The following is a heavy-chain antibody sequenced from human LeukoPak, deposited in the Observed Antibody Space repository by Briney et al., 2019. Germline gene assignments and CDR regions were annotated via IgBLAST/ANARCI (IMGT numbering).Heavy chain of an antibody. J-gene: IGHJ6*03. V-gene: IGHV4-38-2*02. D-gene: IGHD3-3*02. CDR3: VRETRKVPFYYYFDV. Sequence: KSSETLSLTCDVSGYFISSGFFWGWIRQPPGKGLECIGSIYHRGTTYYNPSLKSRVAISVDTSKNQFSLRLSSVTAADTAVYYCVRETRKVPFYYYFDVWGKGTTVTVSS. CDR1: GYFISSGFF. CDR2: IYHRGTT.